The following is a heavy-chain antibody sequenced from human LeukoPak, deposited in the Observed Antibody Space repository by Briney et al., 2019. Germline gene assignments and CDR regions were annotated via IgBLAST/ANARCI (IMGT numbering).Heavy chain of an antibody. CDR3: AKDPGYCSSTSCYWGYYYYYGMDV. Sequence: GGSLRLSCAASGFTFSSYGMHWVRQAPGKGLEWVAVISYDGSNKYYADSVKGRFTISRDNSKNTLYLQMNSLRAEDTAVYYCAKDPGYCSSTSCYWGYYYYYGMDVWGQGTTVTVSS. J-gene: IGHJ6*02. D-gene: IGHD2-2*01. CDR1: GFTFSSYG. CDR2: ISYDGSNK. V-gene: IGHV3-30*18.